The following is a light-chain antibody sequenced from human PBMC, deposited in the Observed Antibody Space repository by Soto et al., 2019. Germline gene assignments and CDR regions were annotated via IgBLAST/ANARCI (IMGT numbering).Light chain of an antibody. CDR1: SSDVENYRL. CDR3: SSYTDTNTDV. Sequence: QSALAQPASVSGTPGQSITISCPGTSSDVENYRLISWYQHHPGKVPKVVIFEATKRPSGVSTRFSGSKSGNTASLTISGLQAEDEADYYCSSYTDTNTDVFGSGTKVTVL. CDR2: EAT. J-gene: IGLJ1*01. V-gene: IGLV2-23*01.